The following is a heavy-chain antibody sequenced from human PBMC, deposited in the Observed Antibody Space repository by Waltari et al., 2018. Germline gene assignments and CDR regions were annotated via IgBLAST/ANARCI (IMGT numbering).Heavy chain of an antibody. CDR3: TRWTFAMGFDP. CDR1: GYTFTGYY. J-gene: IGHJ5*02. Sequence: QVQVVQSGAEVKKPGASVKVSCTTSGYTFTGYYIHWVRQAPGQGLAWMGWINPDTGGTNYGQKFQGRVSMTRDTSISTTYMELSSLKSDDTAIYYCTRWTFAMGFDPWGQGTLVTVSS. V-gene: IGHV1-2*02. CDR2: INPDTGGT.